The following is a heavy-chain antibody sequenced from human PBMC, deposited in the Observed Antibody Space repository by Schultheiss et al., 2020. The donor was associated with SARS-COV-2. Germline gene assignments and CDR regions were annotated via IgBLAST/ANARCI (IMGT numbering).Heavy chain of an antibody. CDR2: IYYSGST. D-gene: IGHD1-7*01. V-gene: IGHV4-61*01. Sequence: SETLSLTCAVSGYSISSGYYWGWIRQPPGKGLEWIGYIYYSGSTNYNPSLKSRVTISVDTSKNQFSLKLSSVTAADTAVYYCARDVRRRRNRITGTTGEVYYYGMDVWGQGTTVTVSS. CDR3: ARDVRRRRNRITGTTGEVYYYGMDV. J-gene: IGHJ6*02. CDR1: GYSISSGYY.